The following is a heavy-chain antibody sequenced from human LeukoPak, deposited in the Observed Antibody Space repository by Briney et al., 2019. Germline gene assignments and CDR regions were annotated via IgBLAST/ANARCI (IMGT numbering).Heavy chain of an antibody. D-gene: IGHD6-19*01. V-gene: IGHV4-34*01. CDR3: ARTFSSGWYPTGEYYYYGMDV. J-gene: IGHJ6*04. CDR1: GGSFSGYY. Sequence: PPETLSLTCAVYGGSFSGYYWSWIRQPPGKGLEWIGEINHSGSTNHNPSLKSRVTISVDTSKNQFSLKLSSVTAADTAVYYCARTFSSGWYPTGEYYYYGMDVWGKGTTVTVSS. CDR2: INHSGST.